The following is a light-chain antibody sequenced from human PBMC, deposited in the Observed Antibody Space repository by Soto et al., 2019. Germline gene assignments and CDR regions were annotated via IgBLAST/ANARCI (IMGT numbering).Light chain of an antibody. V-gene: IGLV2-8*01. CDR2: EVT. J-gene: IGLJ3*02. Sequence: QSALTQPPSASGSPGQSVTISCTGTSSDVGAYKYVSWYQQYPGQAPKLMIYEVTKRPSGVPDRFSGFKSGNTASLTVSGLQADDEADYSGSSYVGNDIWVFGGGTKVTVL. CDR3: SSYVGNDIWV. CDR1: SSDVGAYKY.